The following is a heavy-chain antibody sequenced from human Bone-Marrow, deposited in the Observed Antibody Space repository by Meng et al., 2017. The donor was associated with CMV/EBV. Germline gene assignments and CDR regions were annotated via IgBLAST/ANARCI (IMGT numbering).Heavy chain of an antibody. J-gene: IGHJ4*02. CDR3: ARGEAGTHFDN. V-gene: IGHV3-30*02. D-gene: IGHD6-13*01. CDR2: IRYDGSHQ. Sequence: GESLKISCAASGFTFSSYGMHWVRQPPGKGLQWVAFIRYDGSHQYYEDSVKGRFTISRDNSRNTLYLQMNSLRTDDTAVYYCARGEAGTHFDNWGQRTLVTVSS. CDR1: GFTFSSYG.